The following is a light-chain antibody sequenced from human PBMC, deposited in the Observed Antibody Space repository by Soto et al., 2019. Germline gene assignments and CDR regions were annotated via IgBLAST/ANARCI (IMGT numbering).Light chain of an antibody. CDR2: GAS. Sequence: EIVLTQSPGTLSLSPGERATLSCRASQSVSSSYLAWYQQKPGQAPRLLIYGASSRATGIPDRFSGSGSGTDFTLTISRLEPEDFAVYYCQHYDNWPPLFGQGTKVDIK. J-gene: IGKJ1*01. V-gene: IGKV3-20*01. CDR1: QSVSSSY. CDR3: QHYDNWPPL.